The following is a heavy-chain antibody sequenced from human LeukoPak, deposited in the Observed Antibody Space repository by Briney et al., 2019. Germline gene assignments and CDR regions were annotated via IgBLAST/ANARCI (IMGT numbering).Heavy chain of an antibody. D-gene: IGHD3-16*01. V-gene: IGHV4-39*07. CDR2: FYYSGST. J-gene: IGHJ3*02. CDR3: ARLSGGGAFDI. Sequence: SETLSLTCTVSGGSITSSNYYWGWIRQPPEKGLEWIGTFYYSGSTYYSPSLKSRVTISVDTSKNQFSLKLSSVTAADTAVYYRARLSGGGAFDIWGQGTMVTVSS. CDR1: GGSITSSNYY.